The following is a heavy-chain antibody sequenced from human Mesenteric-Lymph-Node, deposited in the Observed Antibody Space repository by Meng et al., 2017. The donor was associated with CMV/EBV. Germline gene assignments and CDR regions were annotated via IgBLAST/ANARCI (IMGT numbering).Heavy chain of an antibody. CDR3: ARGPDFFDSRGYWMYYFDF. J-gene: IGHJ4*02. D-gene: IGHD3-22*01. V-gene: IGHV4-59*01. CDR2: IDYSGST. Sequence: SETLSLTCSVSGGSIRRDYWSWIRQSPGERLEWIGYIDYSGSTKSSPSLKSRVTISADTSKNQFSLKLSSVTAADTAVYYCARGPDFFDSRGYWMYYFDFWGQGTPSPSPQ. CDR1: GGSIRRDY.